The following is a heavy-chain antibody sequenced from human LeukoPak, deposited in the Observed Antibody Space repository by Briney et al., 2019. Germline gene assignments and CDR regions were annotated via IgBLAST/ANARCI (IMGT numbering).Heavy chain of an antibody. CDR3: ASSFSVAVAGLYGYFDY. V-gene: IGHV3-64*01. CDR1: GFSIRNYA. Sequence: GGSLRLSCAASGFSIRNYAIHWVHQAPGKGLEYVSGISSDGDSTFYGNSVKGRCVMSRDNSKNTLWLQMGSLRVEDMAVYYCASSFSVAVAGLYGYFDYWGQGTLVTVSS. J-gene: IGHJ4*02. D-gene: IGHD6-19*01. CDR2: ISSDGDST.